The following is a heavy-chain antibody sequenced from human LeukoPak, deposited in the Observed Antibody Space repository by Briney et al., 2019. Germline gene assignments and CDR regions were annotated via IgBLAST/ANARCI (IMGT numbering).Heavy chain of an antibody. Sequence: SETLSLTCTVSGGSISSYYWSWVRQPPGKGLEWIGYIYYSGSTNYNPSLKSRVTISVDTSKNQFSLKLSSVTAADAAVYYCARHFDSYGSWGLDYWGQGTLVTASS. CDR3: ARHFDSYGSWGLDY. D-gene: IGHD5-18*01. CDR1: GGSISSYY. V-gene: IGHV4-59*08. CDR2: IYYSGST. J-gene: IGHJ4*02.